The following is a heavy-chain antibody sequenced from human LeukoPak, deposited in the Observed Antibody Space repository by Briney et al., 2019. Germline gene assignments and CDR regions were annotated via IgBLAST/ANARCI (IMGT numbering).Heavy chain of an antibody. CDR2: IFPRDSVS. CDR3: ARHGIYGCSSTGCYTSYYYYGMDV. J-gene: IGHJ6*02. V-gene: IGHV5-51*01. D-gene: IGHD2-2*02. Sequence: PGASLQICCEGAGSIFMDYWICCVRPLGGKVPGRMGIIFPRDSVSKDHPAFQGQVTISVDKPINTAYVQWSSLKASDTAMYYCARHGIYGCSSTGCYTSYYYYGMDVWGQGTTVTVSS. CDR1: GSIFMDYW.